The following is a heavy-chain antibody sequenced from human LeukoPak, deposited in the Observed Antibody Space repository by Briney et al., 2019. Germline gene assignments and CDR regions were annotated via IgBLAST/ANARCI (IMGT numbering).Heavy chain of an antibody. Sequence: GGSLRLSCAASGFTFSSYWMSWIRQAPGKGLEWVSYMSHTGETIYYADSVKGRFTISRDNTNNLLYLQMNSLRADDTAVYYCAGDVGRSWAWFFDYWGQGTLVSVSS. CDR2: MSHTGETI. J-gene: IGHJ4*02. CDR1: GFTFSSYW. D-gene: IGHD6-13*01. CDR3: AGDVGRSWAWFFDY. V-gene: IGHV3-11*01.